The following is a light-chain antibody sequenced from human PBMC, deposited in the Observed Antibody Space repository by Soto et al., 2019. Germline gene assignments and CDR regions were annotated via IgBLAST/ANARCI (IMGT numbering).Light chain of an antibody. Sequence: QLVLTQSPSASASLGASVKLTCTLSSGHSRFGIAWHQQQPDKGPQYLMKVNSDGSHTKGDGIPGRFSGSSSGAEYYLTISSLQSEDEADYYCQSWGTGIRVFGGGTKLTVL. CDR3: QSWGTGIRV. V-gene: IGLV4-69*01. J-gene: IGLJ3*02. CDR1: SGHSRFG. CDR2: VNSDGSH.